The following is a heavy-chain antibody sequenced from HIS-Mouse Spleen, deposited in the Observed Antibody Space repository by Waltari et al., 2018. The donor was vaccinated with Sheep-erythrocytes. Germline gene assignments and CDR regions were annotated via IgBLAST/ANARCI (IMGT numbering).Heavy chain of an antibody. V-gene: IGHV3-43D*03. CDR2: ISWDGGST. CDR1: GFTFDDYA. Sequence: AASGFTFDDYAMHWVRQAPGKGLEWFSLISWDGGSTYYADSVKGRFTISRDNSKNSLYLQMNSLRAEDTALYYCAKDLTLVGAHYYYYYGMDVWGQGTTVTVSS. CDR3: AKDLTLVGAHYYYYYGMDV. J-gene: IGHJ6*02. D-gene: IGHD1-26*01.